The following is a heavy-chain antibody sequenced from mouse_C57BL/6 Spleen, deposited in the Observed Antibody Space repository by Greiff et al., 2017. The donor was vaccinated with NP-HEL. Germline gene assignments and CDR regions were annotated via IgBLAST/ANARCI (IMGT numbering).Heavy chain of an antibody. J-gene: IGHJ4*01. Sequence: EVKLVESGPGLVKPSQSLSLTCSVTGYSITSGYYWNWIRQFPGNKLEWMGYISYDGSNNYNPSLKNRISITRDTSKNQFFLKLNSVTTEDTATYYCARESSGYLYAMDYWGQGTSVTVSS. CDR2: ISYDGSN. V-gene: IGHV3-6*01. D-gene: IGHD3-2*02. CDR1: GYSITSGYY. CDR3: ARESSGYLYAMDY.